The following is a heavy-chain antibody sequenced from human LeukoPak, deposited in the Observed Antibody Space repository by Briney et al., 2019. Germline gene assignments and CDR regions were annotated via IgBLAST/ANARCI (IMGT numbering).Heavy chain of an antibody. J-gene: IGHJ4*02. D-gene: IGHD6-13*01. Sequence: GGSLRLSCAASGFTFSGYGIHWVRQAPGKGLEWVAVISYDGSNKYYSDSVKGRFTISRDNSKNTLYLQMNSLRAEDTAVYYCAREGSSWVFDYWGQGTLVTVSS. CDR1: GFTFSGYG. CDR2: ISYDGSNK. CDR3: AREGSSWVFDY. V-gene: IGHV3-30*03.